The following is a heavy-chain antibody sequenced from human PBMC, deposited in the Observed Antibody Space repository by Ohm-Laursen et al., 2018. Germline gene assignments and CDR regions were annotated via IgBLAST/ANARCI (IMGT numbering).Heavy chain of an antibody. CDR1: GGTFSSYA. CDR2: IIPIFGTA. CDR3: ARAKEVYYYDSSGSYFGYFDY. V-gene: IGHV1-69*06. J-gene: IGHJ4*02. D-gene: IGHD3-22*01. Sequence: SVKVSCNASGGTFSSYAISWVRQAPGQGLEWMGGIIPIFGTANYAQKFQGRVTITADKSTSTAYMELSSLRSEDTAVYYCARAKEVYYYDSSGSYFGYFDYWGQGTLVTVSS.